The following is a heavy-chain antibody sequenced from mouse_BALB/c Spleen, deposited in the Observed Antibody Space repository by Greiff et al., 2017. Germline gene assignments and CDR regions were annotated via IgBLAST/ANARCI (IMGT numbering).Heavy chain of an antibody. J-gene: IGHJ3*01. D-gene: IGHD2-14*01. Sequence: VQLQQSGAELVKPGASVKLSCTASGFNIKDPYMHWVKQRPEQGLEWIGRIDPANGNTKYDPKFQGKATITADTSSNTAYLQLSSLTSEDTAVYYCARRNYRYDEFAYWGQGTLVTVSA. CDR1: GFNIKDPY. V-gene: IGHV14-3*02. CDR3: ARRNYRYDEFAY. CDR2: IDPANGNT.